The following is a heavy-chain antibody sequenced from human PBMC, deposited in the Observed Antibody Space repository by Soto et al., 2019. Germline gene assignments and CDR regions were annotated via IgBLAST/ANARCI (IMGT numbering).Heavy chain of an antibody. CDR3: ARDLDYDFWSGYSSYYYYGMDV. J-gene: IGHJ6*02. V-gene: IGHV3-21*01. CDR2: ISSSSSYI. D-gene: IGHD3-3*01. CDR1: GFTFSSYS. Sequence: EVRLVESGGGLVKPGGSLRLSCAASGFTFSSYSMNWVRQAPGKGLEWVSSISSSSSYIYYADSVKGRFTISRDNAKNSLYLQMNSLRAEDTAVYYCARDLDYDFWSGYSSYYYYGMDVWGQGTTVTVSS.